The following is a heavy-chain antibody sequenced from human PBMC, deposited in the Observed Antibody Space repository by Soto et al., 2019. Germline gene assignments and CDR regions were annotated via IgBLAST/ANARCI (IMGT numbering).Heavy chain of an antibody. V-gene: IGHV3-30-3*01. CDR3: AKERWFRDLYH. J-gene: IGHJ4*02. CDR2: ITYDGSNI. CDR1: GFLFSDYA. D-gene: IGHD3-10*01. Sequence: GGSLRLSCAASGFLFSDYAMTWVLQAPGKGLEWVAVITYDGSNIYYADSVKGRFTISRDNSKNTLYLQMNSLRAEDTAVYYCAKERWFRDLYHWGQGTLVTVSS.